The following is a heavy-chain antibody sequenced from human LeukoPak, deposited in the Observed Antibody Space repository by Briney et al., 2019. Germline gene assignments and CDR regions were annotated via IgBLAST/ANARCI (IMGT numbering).Heavy chain of an antibody. Sequence: PSETLSLTCAVHGGSFSGYHWNWIRQSPGEGLEWIGEINDRGHTNYNPSLERRVTISVDTSKKQFSLKLNSVTAADTAVYYCARDPTTVVTTPYYFDFWGQGTLVTVSS. V-gene: IGHV4-34*01. J-gene: IGHJ4*02. CDR3: ARDPTTVVTTPYYFDF. CDR1: GGSFSGYH. D-gene: IGHD4-23*01. CDR2: INDRGHT.